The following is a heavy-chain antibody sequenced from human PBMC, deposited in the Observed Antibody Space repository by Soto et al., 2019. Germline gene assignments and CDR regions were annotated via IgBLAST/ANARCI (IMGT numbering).Heavy chain of an antibody. CDR2: IGAYNGNT. Sequence: ASVKVSCKAPGNRFTRQTFHCVRQAPGQSLEWMGWIGAYNGNTNYAQKLQGRVTMTTDTSTSTAYMELRSLRSDDTAVYYCARVKGSGYHNWFDPWGQGTLVTVS. J-gene: IGHJ5*02. V-gene: IGHV1-18*01. D-gene: IGHD3-22*01. CDR1: GNRFTRQT. CDR3: ARVKGSGYHNWFDP.